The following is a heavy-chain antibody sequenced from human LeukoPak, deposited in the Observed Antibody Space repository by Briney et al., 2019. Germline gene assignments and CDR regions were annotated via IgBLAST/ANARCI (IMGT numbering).Heavy chain of an antibody. V-gene: IGHV4-59*08. Sequence: SETLSLTCTVSGGPIRTYQWSWIRQPPGKGLEWIGNIHYSGSANYNPSLKSRVIISVDTSKNQFSLKLSSVTAADTAVYYCARGYYDSRTYYNYYMDVWGKGTTVTISS. CDR2: IHYSGSA. D-gene: IGHD3-22*01. J-gene: IGHJ6*03. CDR3: ARGYYDSRTYYNYYMDV. CDR1: GGPIRTYQ.